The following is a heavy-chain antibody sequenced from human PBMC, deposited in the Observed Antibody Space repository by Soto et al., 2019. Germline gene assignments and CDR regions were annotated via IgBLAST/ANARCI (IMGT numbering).Heavy chain of an antibody. CDR1: GYTFTSHH. Sequence: ASVKVSCKASGYTFTSHHMHWVRQVPGEGLDWMGMINPRSGGTNSPQKFQGRVTMTRDTSTSTVYMELSSLRSEDTAVYYCARTLYGDNVDYWGQGTLVTVSS. CDR3: ARTLYGDNVDY. J-gene: IGHJ4*02. CDR2: INPRSGGT. D-gene: IGHD4-17*01. V-gene: IGHV1-46*01.